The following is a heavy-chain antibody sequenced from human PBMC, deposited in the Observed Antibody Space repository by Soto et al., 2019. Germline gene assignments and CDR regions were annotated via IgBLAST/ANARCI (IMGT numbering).Heavy chain of an antibody. Sequence: QVQLVQSGPDLKRPGASMKVSCKASGYTFTSYGISWVRQAPGQGREWMAWISPLKGRTQYSQKAQGRVTLSTDTSSNTAYMEMTTLRVDDTAVYYCAMDYGDRPEYFKHGGQGTLVTVS. CDR3: AMDYGDRPEYFKH. V-gene: IGHV1-18*04. CDR1: GYTFTSYG. CDR2: ISPLKGRT. D-gene: IGHD4-17*01. J-gene: IGHJ1*01.